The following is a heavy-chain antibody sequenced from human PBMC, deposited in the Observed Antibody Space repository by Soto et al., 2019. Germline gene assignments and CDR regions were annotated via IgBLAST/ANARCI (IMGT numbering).Heavy chain of an antibody. D-gene: IGHD6-13*01. V-gene: IGHV1-69*01. J-gene: IGHJ6*02. CDR1: GGTFSSYA. CDR2: IIPIFGTA. Sequence: QVQLVQSGAEVKKPGSSVKVSCKASGGTFSSYAIIWVRQAPGQGLEWMGGIIPIFGTANYAQKFQGRVTITADESTSTAYMELSSLRSEDTGVYYCAREGIATIGAYGMDVWGQGTTVTVSS. CDR3: AREGIATIGAYGMDV.